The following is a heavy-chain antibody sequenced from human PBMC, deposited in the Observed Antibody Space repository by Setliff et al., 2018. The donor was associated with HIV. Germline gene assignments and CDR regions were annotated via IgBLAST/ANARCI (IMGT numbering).Heavy chain of an antibody. V-gene: IGHV3-7*01. CDR3: TRKLAPGHGMDV. J-gene: IGHJ6*02. CDR2: INQDGSEK. Sequence: QPGGSLRLSCAASGFTFTSCWMIWVRQAPGKGLEWVANINQDGSEKNYVDSVKGRFTISRDNAKNSLYLQMDSLRVEDTTVYYCTRKLAPGHGMDVWGQGTTVTVSS. CDR1: GFTFTSCW. D-gene: IGHD3-3*02.